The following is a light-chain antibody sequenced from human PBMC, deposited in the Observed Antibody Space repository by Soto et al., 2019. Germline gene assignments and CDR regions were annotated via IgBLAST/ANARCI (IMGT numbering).Light chain of an antibody. J-gene: IGLJ2*01. Sequence: QSVLTQPPSVSGAPGQRVTISCTXXXSXXXAGYDVHWSQQLPGTAPKLLIYGNSNRPSGVPDRFSGSKSGTSASLAITGLQAEDEADYYCQSYDSSLSGSVVFGGGTKLTVL. V-gene: IGLV1-40*01. CDR2: GNS. CDR1: XSXXXAGYD. CDR3: QSYDSSLSGSVV.